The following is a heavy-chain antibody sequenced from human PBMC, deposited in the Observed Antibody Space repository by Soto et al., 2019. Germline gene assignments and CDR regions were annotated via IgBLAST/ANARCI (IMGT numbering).Heavy chain of an antibody. CDR3: ARDGHYYYYGMDV. CDR1: GFTVSSNY. J-gene: IGHJ6*02. V-gene: IGHV3-53*01. CDR2: IYSGGST. Sequence: PVGSLRLSCAASGFTVSSNYMSWVRQAPGKGLEWVSVIYSGGSTYYADSVKGRFTISRDNSKNTLYLQMNSLRAEDTAVYYCARDGHYYYYGMDVWGQGTTVTVSS.